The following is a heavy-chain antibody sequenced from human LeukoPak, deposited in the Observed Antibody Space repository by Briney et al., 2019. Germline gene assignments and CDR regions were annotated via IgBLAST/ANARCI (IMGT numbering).Heavy chain of an antibody. D-gene: IGHD1-26*01. J-gene: IGHJ4*02. CDR1: GFTFSSSA. Sequence: GGSLRLSCAASGFTFSSSAMSWVRQVPGKGLEWVSGISASGGSTYYADSVRGRFTISRDNSKNTLYVQMNSLRDEDTAVCYCAKDQRWESPHYLDSWGQGTLVTVSS. CDR3: AKDQRWESPHYLDS. V-gene: IGHV3-23*01. CDR2: ISASGGST.